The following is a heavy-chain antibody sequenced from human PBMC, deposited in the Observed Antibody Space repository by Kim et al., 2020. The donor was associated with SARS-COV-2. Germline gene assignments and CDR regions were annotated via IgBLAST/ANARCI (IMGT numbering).Heavy chain of an antibody. CDR3: TRGGVIYYYYAMDV. Sequence: YAASGGGPFTISRDNSKDTLYLQMNSLRADDTAVYYCTRGGVIYYYYAMDVWGQGTTVTVSS. D-gene: IGHD3-3*01. J-gene: IGHJ6*02. V-gene: IGHV3-23*01.